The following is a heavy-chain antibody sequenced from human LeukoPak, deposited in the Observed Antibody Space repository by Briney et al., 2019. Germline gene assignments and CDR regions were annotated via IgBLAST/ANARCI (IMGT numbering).Heavy chain of an antibody. CDR2: IYHSGGT. D-gene: IGHD2-15*01. V-gene: IGHV4-38-2*01. J-gene: IGHJ3*02. CDR1: GGSFSGYY. Sequence: PSETLSLTCAVYGGSFSGYYWGWIRQPPGKGLEWSGSIYHSGGTYYNPSLKSRVTISVDTSKNQFSLKLSSVTAADTAVYYCARGRRETDAFDIWGQGTMVTVSS. CDR3: ARGRRETDAFDI.